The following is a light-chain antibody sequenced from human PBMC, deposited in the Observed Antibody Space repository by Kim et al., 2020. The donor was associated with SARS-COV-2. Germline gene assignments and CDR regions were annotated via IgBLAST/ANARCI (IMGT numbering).Light chain of an antibody. Sequence: EIVMTQSPGTLSLSPGERATLSCRASQSLRNNYLAWYQQSRGQPPSLLIFGASARATVIADSSGGGCSGTDFTLIISRLAPDDFAVYCYQQYDSTPLTFGEGTKVDIK. V-gene: IGKV3-20*01. J-gene: IGKJ4*01. CDR1: QSLRNNY. CDR3: QQYDSTPLT. CDR2: GAS.